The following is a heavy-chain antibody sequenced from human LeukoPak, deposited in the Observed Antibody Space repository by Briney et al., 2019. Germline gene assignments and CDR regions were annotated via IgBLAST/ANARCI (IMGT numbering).Heavy chain of an antibody. D-gene: IGHD5-18*01. Sequence: SETLSLTCAVYGGSFSGYYWSWIRQPPGKGLEWIGEINHSGSTNYNPPLKSRVTISVDTSKNQFSLKLSSVTAADTAVYYCARDGDTGGFDYWGQGTLVTVSS. J-gene: IGHJ4*02. CDR2: INHSGST. V-gene: IGHV4-34*01. CDR3: ARDGDTGGFDY. CDR1: GGSFSGYY.